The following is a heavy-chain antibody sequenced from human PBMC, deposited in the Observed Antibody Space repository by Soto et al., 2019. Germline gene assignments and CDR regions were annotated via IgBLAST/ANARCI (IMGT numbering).Heavy chain of an antibody. Sequence: QVQLVQSGAEVKKPGSSVKVSCKASGGTFSSYAISWVRQAPGQGLEWMGGIIPIFGTANYAQKFQGRVTITAEEYTSTAYRELSSLRSEDTAVYYCASDAVAARYYYYGMDVWGQGTTVTVSS. CDR1: GGTFSSYA. V-gene: IGHV1-69*12. CDR2: IIPIFGTA. J-gene: IGHJ6*02. CDR3: ASDAVAARYYYYGMDV. D-gene: IGHD6-19*01.